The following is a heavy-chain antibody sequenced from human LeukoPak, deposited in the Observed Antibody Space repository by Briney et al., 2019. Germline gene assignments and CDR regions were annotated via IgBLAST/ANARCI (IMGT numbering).Heavy chain of an antibody. J-gene: IGHJ3*02. V-gene: IGHV1-2*06. D-gene: IGHD3-3*01. CDR1: GYTFTGYY. CDR3: ARVRGDFWSGYPDAFDI. Sequence: ASVKVSCKASGYTFTGYYMHWVRQAPAQGLEWMGRINPNSGGTNYAQKFQGRVTMTRDTSISAAYMELSRLRSDDTAVYYCARVRGDFWSGYPDAFDIWGQGTMVTVSS. CDR2: INPNSGGT.